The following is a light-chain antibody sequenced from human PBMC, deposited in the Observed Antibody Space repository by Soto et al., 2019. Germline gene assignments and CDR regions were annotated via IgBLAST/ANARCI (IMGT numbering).Light chain of an antibody. V-gene: IGLV4-69*01. CDR1: RRHNNYA. J-gene: IGLJ3*02. Sequence: QPVLTQSPSASASLGASVKLTCTLSRRHNNYAIAWHQQQPEKGPRYLMTVNSDGSHNKEDGIPERFSGSSSGAERYLTISSLQSEDEADYYCQTWDTGIRVFGGGTKLTVL. CDR2: VNSDGSH. CDR3: QTWDTGIRV.